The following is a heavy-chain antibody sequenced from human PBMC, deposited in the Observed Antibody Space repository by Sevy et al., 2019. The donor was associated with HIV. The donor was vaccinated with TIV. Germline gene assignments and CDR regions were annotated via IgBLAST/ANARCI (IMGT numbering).Heavy chain of an antibody. CDR3: AKEPRGYSYGASYYYGMDV. J-gene: IGHJ6*02. CDR2: IRYDGSNK. V-gene: IGHV3-30*02. Sequence: GESLKISCAASGFTFSSYGMHWVRQAPGKGLEWVAFIRYDGSNKYYADSVKGRFTISRDNSKNTLYLQMNSLRAEDTAVYYCAKEPRGYSYGASYYYGMDVWGQGTTVTVSS. D-gene: IGHD5-18*01. CDR1: GFTFSSYG.